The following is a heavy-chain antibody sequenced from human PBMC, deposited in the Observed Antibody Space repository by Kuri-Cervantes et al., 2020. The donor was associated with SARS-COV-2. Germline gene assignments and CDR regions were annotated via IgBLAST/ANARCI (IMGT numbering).Heavy chain of an antibody. J-gene: IGHJ4*02. CDR2: IYSGGST. CDR1: GFTVSSNY. CDR3: ARDVGGDPYGY. Sequence: GESLKISCAASGFTVSSNYMSWVRQAPGKGLEWVSVIYSGGSTYYADSVKGRFTISRDNSKNTLYLQMNSLRAEDTAVYYCARDVGGDPYGYWGQGTLVTVSS. D-gene: IGHD2-15*01. V-gene: IGHV3-53*01.